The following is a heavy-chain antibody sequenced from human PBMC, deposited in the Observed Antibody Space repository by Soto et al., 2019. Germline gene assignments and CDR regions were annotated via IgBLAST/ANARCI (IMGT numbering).Heavy chain of an antibody. CDR3: ASGHYDFWSGYAHAFDI. D-gene: IGHD3-3*01. J-gene: IGHJ3*02. Sequence: GGCLRLSCAASGFTFSSYWMSWVRQAPGKGLEWVANIKQDGSEKYYVDSVKGRFTISRDNAKNSLYLQMNSLRAEDTAVYYCASGHYDFWSGYAHAFDIWAKGQWSPSPQ. CDR1: GFTFSSYW. V-gene: IGHV3-7*01. CDR2: IKQDGSEK.